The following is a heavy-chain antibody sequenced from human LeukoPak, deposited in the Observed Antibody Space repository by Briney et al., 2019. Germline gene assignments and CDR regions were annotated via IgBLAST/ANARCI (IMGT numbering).Heavy chain of an antibody. CDR1: GFTVSSNY. D-gene: IGHD3-3*01. Sequence: GGSLRLSCAASGFTVSSNYMSWVRQAPGKGLEWVSVIYSGGSTYYADSVKGRFTISRGNSKNTLYLQMNSLRDEDTALYYCAIHGGGTIRIEAFDVWGQGTMVTISS. CDR3: AIHGGGTIRIEAFDV. CDR2: IYSGGST. J-gene: IGHJ3*01. V-gene: IGHV3-66*01.